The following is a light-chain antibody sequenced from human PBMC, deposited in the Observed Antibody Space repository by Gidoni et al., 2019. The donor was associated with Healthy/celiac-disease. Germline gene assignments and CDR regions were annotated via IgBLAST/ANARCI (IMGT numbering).Light chain of an antibody. CDR2: GAS. CDR1: QSVSSSY. CDR3: QQYGRSPDT. J-gene: IGKJ2*01. Sequence: EIVLTQSPGTLSLSPGERATLSCRASQSVSSSYLAWYQQKPGQAPRLLIYGASSRATGIPDRFSGSGSGTDFTLTISRLEPEDFAVYYCQQYGRSPDTFGQXTKLEIK. V-gene: IGKV3-20*01.